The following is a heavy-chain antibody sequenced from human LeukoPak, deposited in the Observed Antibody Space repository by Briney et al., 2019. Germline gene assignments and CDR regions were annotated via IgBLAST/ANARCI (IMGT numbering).Heavy chain of an antibody. D-gene: IGHD2-15*01. CDR2: IYLSGTT. CDR3: ARMVAIAADAGKWFDP. V-gene: IGHV4-61*02. Sequence: SETLSLTCTVSGGSISSGSYYWSWIRQSAGKGLEWIGRIYLSGTTNYNPSLKSRVTISADRAKNQFSLKLTSVTAADTAVYFCARMVAIAADAGKWFDPWGQGTLVTVSS. J-gene: IGHJ5*02. CDR1: GGSISSGSYY.